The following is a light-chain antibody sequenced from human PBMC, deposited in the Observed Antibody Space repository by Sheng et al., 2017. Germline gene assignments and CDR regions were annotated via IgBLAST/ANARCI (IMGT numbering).Light chain of an antibody. CDR2: MHP. CDR1: QSVSKSY. J-gene: IGKJ2*01. Sequence: EIVLTQSPATLSLSPGERATLSCGASQSVSKSYLAWYQQKPGLRPGSSSMMHPTGPVASQTGSSGXGSGTDXTLTISRLEPEDFAVYFCQQYGSSPGTFGQGTKLEIK. CDR3: QQYGSSPGT. V-gene: IGKV3D-20*01.